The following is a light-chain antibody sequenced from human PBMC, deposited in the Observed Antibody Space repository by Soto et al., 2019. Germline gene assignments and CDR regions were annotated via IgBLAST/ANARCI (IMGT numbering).Light chain of an antibody. CDR3: HKYNHAPT. CDR2: ATS. J-gene: IGKJ4*01. Sequence: DIQLTQSPSSLSASVGDRVTITCRASQAISSYLAWYQQKPGKVPELLIYATSTLQSGAPSRFSGSGSGTDLTITISSLQPEDVASYYCHKYNHAPTFGGGTKVEIK. V-gene: IGKV1-27*01. CDR1: QAISSY.